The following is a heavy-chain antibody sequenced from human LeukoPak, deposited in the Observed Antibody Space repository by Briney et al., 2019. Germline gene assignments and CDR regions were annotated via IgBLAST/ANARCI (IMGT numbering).Heavy chain of an antibody. V-gene: IGHV2-5*01. CDR2: IYWNDDK. CDR3: AHEEDYGNLHDAFDI. D-gene: IGHD4-17*01. Sequence: YGPTLVNPTQTLTLTCTFSGFSLSTSGMSVSWIRQPPGKALEWLALIYWNDDKRYNTSLKSRVTITKDTSKNQVVLTMTNMDPVDTATYYCAHEEDYGNLHDAFDIWGQGTMVTVSS. J-gene: IGHJ3*02. CDR1: GFSLSTSGMS.